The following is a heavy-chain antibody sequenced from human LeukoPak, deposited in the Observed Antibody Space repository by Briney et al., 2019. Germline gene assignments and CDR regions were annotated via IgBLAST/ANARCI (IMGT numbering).Heavy chain of an antibody. CDR1: GGPISSSSYY. CDR2: IYFSGTT. V-gene: IGHV4-39*01. D-gene: IGHD6-19*01. Sequence: PSETLSLTCTVSGGPISSSSYYWGWIRQPPGKGLEWIGTIYFSGTTYYNPSLKSRVTISVDTSKNEFSLELSSVTAADTAVYYCARHDSRGIAVFDYWGQGTLVTVSS. CDR3: ARHDSRGIAVFDY. J-gene: IGHJ4*02.